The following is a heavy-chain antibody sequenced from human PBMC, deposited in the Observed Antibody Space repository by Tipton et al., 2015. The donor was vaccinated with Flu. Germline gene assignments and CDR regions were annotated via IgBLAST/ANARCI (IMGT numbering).Heavy chain of an antibody. V-gene: IGHV4-59*01. CDR2: IYYSGST. D-gene: IGHD1-1*01. Sequence: QLVQSGAEVKPSETLSLTCTVSGGSISSYYWSWIRQPPGKGLEWIGYIYYSGSTNYNPSLKSRVTISVDTSKNQFSLKLSSVTAADTAVYYCASLNWDYWYFDLWGRGTLVTVSS. CDR1: GGSISSYY. CDR3: ASLNWDYWYFDL. J-gene: IGHJ2*01.